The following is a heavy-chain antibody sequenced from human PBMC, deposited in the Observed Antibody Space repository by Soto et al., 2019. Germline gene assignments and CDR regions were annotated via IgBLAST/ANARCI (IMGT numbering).Heavy chain of an antibody. J-gene: IGHJ4*02. CDR2: VFHRGTT. CDR1: GSSISSAYY. D-gene: IGHD3-3*01. Sequence: SETLSLTCNVSGSSISSAYYWGWVRQPPGRGLEWIGSVFHRGTTYYNPSLMSRVTISLDTSKNQFSLKLSSVTAADTAAYYCASDFWTGYPLFDYWGQGALVTVSS. CDR3: ASDFWTGYPLFDY. V-gene: IGHV4-38-2*02.